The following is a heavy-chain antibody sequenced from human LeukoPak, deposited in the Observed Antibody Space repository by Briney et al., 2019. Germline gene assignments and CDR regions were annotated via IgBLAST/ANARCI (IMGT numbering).Heavy chain of an antibody. CDR3: ARGSWESKGYCSSTSCYGYGMDV. V-gene: IGHV4-34*01. J-gene: IGHJ6*02. CDR1: GGSFSGYY. Sequence: SETLSLTCAVYGGSFSGYYWSWLRQPPGKGLEWIGEINHSGSTNYNPSLKSRVTISVDTSKNQFSLKLSSVTAADTAVYYCARGSWESKGYCSSTSCYGYGMDVWGQGTTVTVSS. CDR2: INHSGST. D-gene: IGHD2-2*01.